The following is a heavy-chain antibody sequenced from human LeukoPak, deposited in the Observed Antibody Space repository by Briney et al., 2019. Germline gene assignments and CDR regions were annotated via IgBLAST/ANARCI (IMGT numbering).Heavy chain of an antibody. J-gene: IGHJ4*02. CDR2: IYYSGST. CDR3: ARLDDYGGNSGVYYFDY. V-gene: IGHV4-59*05. CDR1: GFTFSSYE. Sequence: PRGSLRLSCAASGFTFSSYEMNWVRQPPGKGLEWIGSIYYSGSTYYNPSLKSRVTISVDTSKNQFSLKLSSVTAADTAVYYCARLDDYGGNSGVYYFDYWGQGTLVTVSS. D-gene: IGHD4-23*01.